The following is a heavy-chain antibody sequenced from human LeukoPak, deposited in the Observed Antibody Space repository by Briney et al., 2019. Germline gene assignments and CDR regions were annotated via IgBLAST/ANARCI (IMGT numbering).Heavy chain of an antibody. D-gene: IGHD4-23*01. CDR3: AKDLFDGNPLFHFDY. J-gene: IGHJ4*02. V-gene: IGHV3-23*01. CDR1: GFTFSSYA. Sequence: GGSLRLSCAASGFTFSSYAMSWVRQAPGKRLEWVSGISGSGGSTFYADSVKGRFTISRDNSKNTLYLEMNSPRAEDTAVYYCAKDLFDGNPLFHFDYWGQGTLVTVSS. CDR2: ISGSGGST.